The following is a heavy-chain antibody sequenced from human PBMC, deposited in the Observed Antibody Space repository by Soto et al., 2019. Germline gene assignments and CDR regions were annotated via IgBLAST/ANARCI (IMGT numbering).Heavy chain of an antibody. J-gene: IGHJ5*02. Sequence: QVQLVQSGAEVKKPGSSVKVSCKASGDTFSRSSIHWVRQAPGQGLEWMGRIVPMYGIADYAQKFQGRLTITADKSTTTAYMDLSSLGSEDTAVYYCARAWHDFGDDSGDWFNPWGQGTRLTVSS. CDR1: GDTFSRSS. V-gene: IGHV1-69*02. CDR2: IVPMYGIA. CDR3: ARAWHDFGDDSGDWFNP. D-gene: IGHD4-17*01.